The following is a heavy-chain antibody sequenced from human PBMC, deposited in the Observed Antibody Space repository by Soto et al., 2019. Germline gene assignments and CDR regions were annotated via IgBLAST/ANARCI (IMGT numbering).Heavy chain of an antibody. Sequence: EVQLLESGGGLVQPGGSLRLSCAASGFTFSSYAMSWVRQAPGKGLEWVSAISGSGGSTYYADSVKGRFTISRANSKNTLYLQMNSLRAEDTAVYYCAKDPRTYVYYYYYYYMDVWGKGTTVTVSS. CDR2: ISGSGGST. CDR1: GFTFSSYA. V-gene: IGHV3-23*01. D-gene: IGHD3-10*02. CDR3: AKDPRTYVYYYYYYYMDV. J-gene: IGHJ6*03.